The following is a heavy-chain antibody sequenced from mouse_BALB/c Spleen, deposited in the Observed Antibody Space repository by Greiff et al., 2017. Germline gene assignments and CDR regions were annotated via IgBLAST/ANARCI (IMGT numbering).Heavy chain of an antibody. CDR2: IDPANGNT. V-gene: IGHV14-3*02. CDR3: AIRRYDFISAMDY. Sequence: EVQLQQSGAELVKPGASVKLSCTASGFNIKDTYMHWVKQRPEQGLEWIGRIDPANGNTKYDPKFQGKATITADTSSNTAYLQLSSLTSEDTAVYYCAIRRYDFISAMDYWGQGTSVTVSS. D-gene: IGHD2-14*01. CDR1: GFNIKDTY. J-gene: IGHJ4*01.